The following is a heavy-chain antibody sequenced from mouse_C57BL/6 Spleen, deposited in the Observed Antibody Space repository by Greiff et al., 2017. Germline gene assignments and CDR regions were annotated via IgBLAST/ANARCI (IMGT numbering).Heavy chain of an antibody. CDR1: GYTFTSYW. J-gene: IGHJ3*01. CDR3: ARSEDDYNEGFAY. Sequence: QVQLQQPGAELVMPGASVKLSCKASGYTFTSYWMHWVKQRPGQGLEWIGDIYPGSGSTNYNEKFKSKATLTVDTSSSTAYMQLSSLTSEDSAVYYCARSEDDYNEGFAYWGQGTLVTVSA. CDR2: IYPGSGST. D-gene: IGHD2-4*01. V-gene: IGHV1-55*01.